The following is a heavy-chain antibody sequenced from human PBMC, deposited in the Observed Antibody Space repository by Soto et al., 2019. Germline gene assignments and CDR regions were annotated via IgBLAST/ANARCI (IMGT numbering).Heavy chain of an antibody. J-gene: IGHJ4*02. Sequence: GASVKVSCKASGYTFTSYGISWVRQAPGQGLEWMGWISAYIGNTNYAQKLQGRATMTTDTSTSTAYMELSSLRSDDTAVYYCVYGSGSYYSYFDYWGQGTLVNVSS. CDR2: ISAYIGNT. D-gene: IGHD3-10*01. CDR1: GYTFTSYG. V-gene: IGHV1-18*01. CDR3: VYGSGSYYSYFDY.